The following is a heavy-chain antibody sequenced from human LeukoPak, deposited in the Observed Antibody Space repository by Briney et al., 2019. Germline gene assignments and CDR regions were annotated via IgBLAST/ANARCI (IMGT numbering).Heavy chain of an antibody. CDR2: ISSSGSAI. CDR3: ARGRHCSGGSCYFDY. Sequence: TGGSLRLSCAASGFTFSGYEMNWVRQAPGKGLEWVSYISSSGSAIYYADSVKGRFTISRDNAKNSLYVQMNSLRAEDTAVYYCARGRHCSGGSCYFDYWGQGTLVTVSS. D-gene: IGHD2-15*01. CDR1: GFTFSGYE. V-gene: IGHV3-48*03. J-gene: IGHJ4*02.